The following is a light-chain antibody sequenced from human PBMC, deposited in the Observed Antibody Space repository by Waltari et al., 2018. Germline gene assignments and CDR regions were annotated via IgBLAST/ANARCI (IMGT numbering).Light chain of an antibody. CDR1: SSYLGS. CDR3: TSDTGSDFYV. CDR2: EVT. V-gene: IGLV2-8*01. J-gene: IGLJ1*01. Sequence: QSALTQPPSASGSPGQSVTNSCTETSSYLGSVSWYQQHPGKAPKLLIYEVTKRPSGVPDRFSASASGNTASLTVSGLQAEDEADYYCTSDTGSDFYVFGTGTKVTVL.